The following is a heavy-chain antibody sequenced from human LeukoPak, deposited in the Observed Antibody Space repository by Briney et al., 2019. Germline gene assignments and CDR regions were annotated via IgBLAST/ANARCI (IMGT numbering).Heavy chain of an antibody. J-gene: IGHJ4*02. CDR1: GFTFNTCS. D-gene: IGHD6-19*01. CDR3: ARTFYSSGDFDY. V-gene: IGHV3-21*01. Sequence: GGSLRLSCAASGFTFNTCSMKWVHQAPGKALEWVSSISGSSYHVYYADSVKGRFTISRDNAKNSLYLQMNSLRAEDTAVYYCARTFYSSGDFDYWGQGTLVTVSS. CDR2: ISGSSYHV.